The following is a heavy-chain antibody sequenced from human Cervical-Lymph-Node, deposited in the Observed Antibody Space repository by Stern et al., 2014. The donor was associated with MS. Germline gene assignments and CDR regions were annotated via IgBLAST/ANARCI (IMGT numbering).Heavy chain of an antibody. V-gene: IGHV4-61*01. D-gene: IGHD3-10*01. CDR3: ARVSMVRGRMRGWFDP. CDR2: KYYSGSA. CDR1: GGSVSDDSYY. Sequence: QLQLQESGPGLVKPSETLSLTCTVSGGSVSDDSYYWTWVRQPPGKGLEWIGYKYYSGSANYNPSLQSRVTISIDTSQNQFSLKMYSVNAADTAVYYCARVSMVRGRMRGWFDPWGQGSLVTVSS. J-gene: IGHJ5*02.